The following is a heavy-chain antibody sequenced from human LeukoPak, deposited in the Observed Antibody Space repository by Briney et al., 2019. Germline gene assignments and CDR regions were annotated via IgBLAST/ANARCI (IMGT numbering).Heavy chain of an antibody. V-gene: IGHV3-30-3*01. D-gene: IGHD4-11*01. Sequence: GGSLRLSCAASGFTFSSYAMHWVRQAPGKGLEWVAVISYDGSNKYYADSVKGRFTISRDNSKNTLYLQMNSLRAEDTAVYYCASLPTTVTPDNWFDPWGQGTLVTVSS. J-gene: IGHJ5*02. CDR3: ASLPTTVTPDNWFDP. CDR1: GFTFSSYA. CDR2: ISYDGSNK.